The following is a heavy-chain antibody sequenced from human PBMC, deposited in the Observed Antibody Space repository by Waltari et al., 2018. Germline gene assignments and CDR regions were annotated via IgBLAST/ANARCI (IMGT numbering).Heavy chain of an antibody. V-gene: IGHV3-7*01. CDR2: INGDGSAK. CDR3: VRDGLIHAADY. CDR1: GFTFSNYY. Sequence: EVQLVESGGNLVQPGGSLRLSCVASGFTFSNYYMMWVRQAPGKGLEWGANINGDGSAKNYMDSVRGRFTISRDNAKNSVYMQLNSLRDDDTAVYYCVRDGLIHAADYWGQGTLVIVSS. J-gene: IGHJ4*02. D-gene: IGHD2-15*01.